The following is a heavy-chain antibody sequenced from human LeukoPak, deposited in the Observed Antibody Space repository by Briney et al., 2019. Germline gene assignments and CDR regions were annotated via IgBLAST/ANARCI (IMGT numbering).Heavy chain of an antibody. Sequence: SETLSLTCTVSGGSISSYYWSWIRQPPGKGLEWIGYIYYSGSTNYNPSLKSRVTISVDTSKNQFSLKLSSVTAADTAVYCCARRSSTLFDPWGQGTLVTVSS. J-gene: IGHJ5*02. CDR3: ARRSSTLFDP. V-gene: IGHV4-59*01. CDR2: IYYSGST. CDR1: GGSISSYY. D-gene: IGHD2-2*01.